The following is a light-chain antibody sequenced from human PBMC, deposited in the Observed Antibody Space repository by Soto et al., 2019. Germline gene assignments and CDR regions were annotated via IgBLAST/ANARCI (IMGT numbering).Light chain of an antibody. CDR2: DVS. CDR3: SSYEGTYFV. Sequence: QSVLTQPPSASGSPGQSVAISCTGTSSDVGGYDYVSWYQQHPGKAPKLMIYDVSKRPSGVPDRFSGSKSGNTASLTVSGLQVEDGADYSGSSYEGTYFVFGIGTKVPVL. V-gene: IGLV2-8*01. CDR1: SSDVGGYDY. J-gene: IGLJ1*01.